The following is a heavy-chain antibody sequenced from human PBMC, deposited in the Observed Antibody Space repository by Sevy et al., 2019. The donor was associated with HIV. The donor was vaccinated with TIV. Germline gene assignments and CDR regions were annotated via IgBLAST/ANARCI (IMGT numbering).Heavy chain of an antibody. CDR3: ATGIAAAGTTFDY. D-gene: IGHD6-13*01. Sequence: SETVSLTCTVSGGSVSSGSYYWSWIRQPPGQGLEWIGYIYYSGSTNYNPSLKSRVTISVDTSKNQFSLKLSSVTAADTAVYYCATGIAAAGTTFDYWGQGTLVTVSS. CDR2: IYYSGST. J-gene: IGHJ4*02. V-gene: IGHV4-61*01. CDR1: GGSVSSGSYY.